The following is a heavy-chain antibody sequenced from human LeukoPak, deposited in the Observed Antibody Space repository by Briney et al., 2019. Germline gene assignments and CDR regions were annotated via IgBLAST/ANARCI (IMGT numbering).Heavy chain of an antibody. CDR1: GYTFTSYG. V-gene: IGHV1-69*05. CDR3: AKNNWNYGNFDY. J-gene: IGHJ4*02. CDR2: IIPIFGTA. D-gene: IGHD1-7*01. Sequence: RASVKVSCKASGYTFTSYGISWVRQAPGQGLEWMGGIIPIFGTANYAQKFQGRVTITTDESTSTAYMELSSLRSEDTAVYYCAKNNWNYGNFDYWGQGTLVTVSS.